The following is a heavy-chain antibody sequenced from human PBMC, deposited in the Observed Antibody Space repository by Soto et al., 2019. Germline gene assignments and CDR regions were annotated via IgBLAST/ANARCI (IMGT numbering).Heavy chain of an antibody. Sequence: VQLQESGPGLVRPSETLSLTCTVSGGSISSGNFYWSWIRQPPGKGLEWNGYIYFSGSTSYSPSLKIRLTISLITSNNQFSLKLTSVTAADEAVYYCAHDSHGGNTYFDLWGQGALVTVSS. CDR3: AHDSHGGNTYFDL. D-gene: IGHD1-26*01. V-gene: IGHV4-30-4*01. CDR1: GGSISSGNFY. J-gene: IGHJ4*02. CDR2: IYFSGST.